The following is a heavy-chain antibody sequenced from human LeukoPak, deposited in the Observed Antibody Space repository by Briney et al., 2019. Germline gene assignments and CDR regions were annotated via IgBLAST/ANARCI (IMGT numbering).Heavy chain of an antibody. CDR2: IIPIFGTA. D-gene: IGHD3-10*01. CDR3: ARDHDYYGSGSHAGGADY. CDR1: GGTFSSYA. V-gene: IGHV1-69*13. J-gene: IGHJ4*02. Sequence: ASVKVSCKASGGTFSSYAISWVRQAPGQGLEWMGGIIPIFGTANYAQKFQGRVTITADESTSTAYMELSSLRSEDTAVYYCARDHDYYGSGSHAGGADYWGQGTLVTVSS.